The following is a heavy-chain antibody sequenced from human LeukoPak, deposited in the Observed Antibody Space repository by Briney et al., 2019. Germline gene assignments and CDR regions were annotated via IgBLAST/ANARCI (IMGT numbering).Heavy chain of an antibody. CDR1: GGSISSSSYY. CDR2: IYYSGST. D-gene: IGHD6-19*01. J-gene: IGHJ4*02. CDR3: ARQTVRAVADLDY. V-gene: IGHV4-39*01. Sequence: SETLSLTCTVSGGSISSSSYYWGWVRQPPGKGLEWIGSIYYSGSTNYNPSLKSRVTISVDTSKNQFSLKLSSVTAADTAVYYCARQTVRAVADLDYWGQGTLVTVSS.